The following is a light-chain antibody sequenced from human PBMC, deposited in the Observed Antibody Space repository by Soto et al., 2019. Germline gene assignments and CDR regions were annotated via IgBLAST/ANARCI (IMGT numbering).Light chain of an antibody. J-gene: IGKJ1*01. V-gene: IGKV3D-15*01. CDR1: QSARSS. Sequence: EIALTHSPATLSLSPGERATLSSRASQSARSSLAWYQQKPGQAPRLLIYGASSRATGIPDRFSGSGSGTEFTLTISSLQSEDFAVYYCQQYKNWPHTFGQGTKVDIK. CDR2: GAS. CDR3: QQYKNWPHT.